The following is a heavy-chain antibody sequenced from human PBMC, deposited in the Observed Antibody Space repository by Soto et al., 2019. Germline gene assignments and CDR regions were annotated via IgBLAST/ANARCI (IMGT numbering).Heavy chain of an antibody. J-gene: IGHJ4*02. D-gene: IGHD3-10*01. CDR3: ARVGGFGATTIDY. CDR1: GGSISSYY. Sequence: SETLSLTCTVSGGSISSYYWSWIRQSPGKGLEWIGYIYYSESTYYNPSLKSRVTISVDTSKNQFSLKLSSVTAADTAVYYCARVGGFGATTIDYWGQGTLVTVSS. CDR2: IYYSEST. V-gene: IGHV4-59*08.